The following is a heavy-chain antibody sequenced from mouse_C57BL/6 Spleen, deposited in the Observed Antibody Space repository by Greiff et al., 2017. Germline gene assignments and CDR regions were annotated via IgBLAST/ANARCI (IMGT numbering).Heavy chain of an antibody. Sequence: QVQLQQPGAELVKPGASVKMSCKASGYTFTSSWITWVKQRPGQGLEWIGDIYPGGGSTNYNEKFKSKATLTVDPSSSTAYMQLSSLTSEDSAVYYCARNDVGYDSYYVFFAYWGQGTLVTVSA. CDR3: ARNDVGYDSYYVFFAY. J-gene: IGHJ3*01. V-gene: IGHV1-55*01. D-gene: IGHD2-12*01. CDR2: IYPGGGST. CDR1: GYTFTSSW.